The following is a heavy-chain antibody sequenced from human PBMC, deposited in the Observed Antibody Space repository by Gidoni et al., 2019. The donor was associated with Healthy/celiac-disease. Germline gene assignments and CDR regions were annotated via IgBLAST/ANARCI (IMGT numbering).Heavy chain of an antibody. J-gene: IGHJ6*02. CDR3: ARLARNSSSWKNYYYYYGMDV. D-gene: IGHD6-13*01. V-gene: IGHV4-39*01. Sequence: QLQLQESGPGLVKPSETLSLTCTVSGGSISSSSYYWGWIRQPPGKGLEWIGSIYYSGSTYYNPSLKSRVTISVDTSKNQFSLKLSSVTAADTAVYYCARLARNSSSWKNYYYYYGMDVWGQGTTVTVSS. CDR1: GGSISSSSYY. CDR2: IYYSGST.